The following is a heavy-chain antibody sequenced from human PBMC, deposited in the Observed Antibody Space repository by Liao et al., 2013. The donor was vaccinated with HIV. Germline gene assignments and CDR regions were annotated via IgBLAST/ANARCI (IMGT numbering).Heavy chain of an antibody. J-gene: IGHJ4*02. CDR1: GDSITSNNYY. Sequence: QLQLQESGPGLVKPSETLSLACTVSGDSITSNNYYWGWIRQTPGKGLEWIGTISYSGSTYSKPSLELSSVTAADTAVYYCARGASATGWTYTGGFYFFDYWGQGRLVTVSS. CDR2: ISYSGST. V-gene: IGHV4-39*01. D-gene: IGHD1-7*01. CDR3: FDY.